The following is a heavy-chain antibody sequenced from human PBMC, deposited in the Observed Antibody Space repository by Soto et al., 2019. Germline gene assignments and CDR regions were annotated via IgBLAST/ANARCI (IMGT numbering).Heavy chain of an antibody. V-gene: IGHV6-1*01. Sequence: SQTLSLTCAISGDSVSSNSAAWNWIRQSPSRGLELQGRTYYRSKWYNDYAVSVKSRITINPDTSKNQFSLQLNSVTPEDTAVYYCPRVGYCSSTSCPFYPWGQGTPVTVSS. J-gene: IGHJ5*02. CDR2: TYYRSKWYN. D-gene: IGHD2-2*01. CDR3: PRVGYCSSTSCPFYP. CDR1: GDSVSSNSAA.